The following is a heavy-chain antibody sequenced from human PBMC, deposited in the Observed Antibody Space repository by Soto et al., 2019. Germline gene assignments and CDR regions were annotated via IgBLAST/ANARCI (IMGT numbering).Heavy chain of an antibody. CDR1: GFTFSDHY. CDR2: TRNKANSYTT. CDR3: ARGKRGDYDEGYYYYYYMDV. D-gene: IGHD4-17*01. J-gene: IGHJ6*03. Sequence: GGSLRLSCAASGFTFSDHYMDWVRQAPGKGLEWVGRTRNKANSYTTEYAASVKGRFTISRDDSKNSLYLQMNSLKTEDTAVYYCARGKRGDYDEGYYYYYYMDVWGKGTTVTVSS. V-gene: IGHV3-72*01.